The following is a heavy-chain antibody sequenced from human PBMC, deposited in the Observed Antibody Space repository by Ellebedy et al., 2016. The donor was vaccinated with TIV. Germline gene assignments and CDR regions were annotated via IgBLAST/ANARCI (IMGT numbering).Heavy chain of an antibody. Sequence: GGSLRLSXAASGLTFSSYAMSWVRQAPGKGLEWVSGISGSGGTTYYAGSVKGRFIISRDNSKNTLYLQMNSLRAEDTAVFYCANGLLWLGEHEWGQGTLVTVSS. CDR3: ANGLLWLGEHE. CDR2: ISGSGGTT. J-gene: IGHJ4*02. D-gene: IGHD3-10*01. V-gene: IGHV3-23*01. CDR1: GLTFSSYA.